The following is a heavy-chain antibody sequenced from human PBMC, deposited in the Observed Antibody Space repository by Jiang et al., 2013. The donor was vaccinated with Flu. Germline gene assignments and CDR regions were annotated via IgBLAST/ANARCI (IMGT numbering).Heavy chain of an antibody. CDR1: GGSISSYY. Sequence: GLVKPSETLSLTCTVSGGSISSYYWSWIRQPPGKGLEWIGYGYYRGSTNYNPSLKSRVTVSVDTSKNQFSLKLTSVTAADTAVYYCARVDTHMVPGHFDCWGPGTLVTVSS. CDR3: ARVDTHMVPGHFDC. V-gene: IGHV4-59*01. J-gene: IGHJ4*02. D-gene: IGHD5-18*01. CDR2: GYYRGST.